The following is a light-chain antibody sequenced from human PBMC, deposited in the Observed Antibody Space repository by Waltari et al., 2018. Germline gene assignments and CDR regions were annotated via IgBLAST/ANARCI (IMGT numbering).Light chain of an antibody. CDR1: SGSASYNYY. J-gene: IGLJ3*02. CDR3: VLYVGGGSWV. CDR2: STN. V-gene: IGLV8-61*01. Sequence: QTVVTQEPSFSVSPGGTVTLTCGLSSGSASYNYYPIWCQQTPGQAPRTLIYSTNTRSSGVSDRFSGSILGNRAALTITGAQANDESDYYCVLYVGGGSWVFGGGTKLTVL.